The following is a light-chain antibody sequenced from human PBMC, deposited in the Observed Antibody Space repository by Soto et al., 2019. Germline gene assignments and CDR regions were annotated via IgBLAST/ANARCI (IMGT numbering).Light chain of an antibody. Sequence: QSALTQPASVSGSPGQSISISCTGSSSDLDYKFVSWYQQHPDKAPKLIIYEVTNRPSGVSNRFSGSKSGNTASLTISGLQAEDEGNYFCCSYTRNNSLVFGGGTKVTVL. V-gene: IGLV2-14*01. CDR1: SSDLDYKF. CDR2: EVT. J-gene: IGLJ2*01. CDR3: CSYTRNNSLV.